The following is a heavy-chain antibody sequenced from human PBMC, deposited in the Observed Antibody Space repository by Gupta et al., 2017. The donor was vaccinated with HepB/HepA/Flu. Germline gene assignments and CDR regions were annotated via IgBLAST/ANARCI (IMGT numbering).Heavy chain of an antibody. Sequence: QLQLQESGSGLVKPSQTLSLTCAVSGGSISSGGYSWSWIRQPPGKGLEWIGYIYHSGSTYYHPSLKSRGTIAVGRSKNQFSLKLSSVTAADTAVEDCASLENHYGDLPFDYWGQGTRVTGSS. CDR2: IYHSGST. V-gene: IGHV4-30-2*01. CDR3: ASLENHYGDLPFDY. J-gene: IGHJ4*02. CDR1: GGSISSGGYS. D-gene: IGHD4-17*01.